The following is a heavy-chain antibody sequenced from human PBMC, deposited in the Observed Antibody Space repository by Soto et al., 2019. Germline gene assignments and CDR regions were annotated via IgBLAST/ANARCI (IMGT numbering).Heavy chain of an antibody. V-gene: IGHV4-34*01. CDR2: INHSGST. CDR3: ARGGDSSGYYGAFDY. CDR1: GGSFSGYY. Sequence: SSETLSLTCAVYGGSFSGYYWSWIRQPPGKGLEWIGEINHSGSTNYNPSLKSRVTISVDTSKNLFSLKLSSVTAADTAVYYCARGGDSSGYYGAFDYWGQGTLVTVSS. J-gene: IGHJ4*02. D-gene: IGHD3-22*01.